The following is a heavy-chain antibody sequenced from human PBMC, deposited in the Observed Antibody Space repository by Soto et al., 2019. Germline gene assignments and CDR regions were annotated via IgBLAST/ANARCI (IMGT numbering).Heavy chain of an antibody. CDR3: AREGLVLVPTTVNSDYYYYAMDV. V-gene: IGHV1-69*13. CDR2: IIPRSATS. CDR1: GDTFSTYT. D-gene: IGHD2-2*01. J-gene: IGHJ6*02. Sequence: SVKVSCKASGDTFSTYTITWMRQAPGQGLEWMGGIIPRSATSNYAQKFQGRVTITADESTELSSLRSEDTAVYYCAREGLVLVPTTVNSDYYYYAMDVWGQGTTVTVSS.